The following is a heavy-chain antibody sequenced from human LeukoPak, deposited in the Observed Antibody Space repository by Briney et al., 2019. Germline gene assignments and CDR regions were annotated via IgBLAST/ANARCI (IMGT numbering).Heavy chain of an antibody. CDR1: GFSLSAFW. V-gene: IGHV3-7*03. CDR2: INQDATVK. CDR3: ARERAGYDY. D-gene: IGHD6-19*01. Sequence: GGSLRLSCAASGFSLSAFWMSWVRQAPGEGLEWVASINQDATVKHYLDSVKGRFTVSGDNAENSLYLQMNSLRAEDTAVYYCARERAGYDYWGQGTLVTVSS. J-gene: IGHJ4*02.